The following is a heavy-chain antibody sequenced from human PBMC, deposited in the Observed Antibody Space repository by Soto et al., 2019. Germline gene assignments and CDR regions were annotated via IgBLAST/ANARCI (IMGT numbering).Heavy chain of an antibody. CDR3: ARGPSAAAPLSDWFFDL. V-gene: IGHV3-48*02. CDR1: GFTFNGYS. J-gene: IGHJ2*01. Sequence: EVQLVESGGGLVLPGGSLRLSCAASGFTFNGYSMNWVRQAPGKGLEWVSYIASSSWNIYYADTVKGRFTISRDNAKNSLYLQMNSLRDEDTAVYYCARGPSAAAPLSDWFFDLWGRGTLVSVSS. D-gene: IGHD2-2*01. CDR2: IASSSWNI.